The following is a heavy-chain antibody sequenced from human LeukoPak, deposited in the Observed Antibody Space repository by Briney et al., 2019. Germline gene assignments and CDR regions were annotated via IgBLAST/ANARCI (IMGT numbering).Heavy chain of an antibody. V-gene: IGHV1-24*01. CDR2: FDPEDGET. CDR3: ATVFRAGYYDFWSGYSGPHNWFDP. D-gene: IGHD3-3*01. J-gene: IGHJ5*02. CDR1: GYTLTELS. Sequence: HGASVKVSCKVSGYTLTELSMHWVRQAPGKGLEWMGGFDPEDGETIYAQKFQGRVTMTEDTSTDTAYMELSSLRSEDTAVYYCATVFRAGYYDFWSGYSGPHNWFDPWGQGTLVTVSS.